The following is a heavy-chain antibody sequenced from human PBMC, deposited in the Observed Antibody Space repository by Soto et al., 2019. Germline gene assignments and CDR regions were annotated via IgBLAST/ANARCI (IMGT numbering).Heavy chain of an antibody. V-gene: IGHV4-34*01. CDR2: INHSGST. CDR1: GGSFSGYY. Sequence: TSETLSLTCAVYGGSFSGYYWSWIHQPPGKGLEWIGEINHSGSTNYNPSLKSRVTISVDTSKNQFSLKLSSVTAADTAVYYCARGLLNDALRYFDYLPKKHAEYFQHWGQGTLVTVSS. D-gene: IGHD3-9*01. J-gene: IGHJ1*01. CDR3: ARGLLNDALRYFDYLPKKHAEYFQH.